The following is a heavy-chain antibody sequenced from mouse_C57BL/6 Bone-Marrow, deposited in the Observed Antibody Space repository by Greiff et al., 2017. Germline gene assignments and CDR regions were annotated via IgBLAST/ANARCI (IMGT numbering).Heavy chain of an antibody. J-gene: IGHJ3*01. D-gene: IGHD2-3*01. Sequence: EVMLVESGGGLVQPGGSLKLSCAASGFTFSDYGMAWVRQAPRKGPEWVAFISNLAYSIYYADTVTGRFTISRENAKNTLYLEMSSLRSEDTAMYYCARQDYDGYYLFAYWGQGTLVTVSA. CDR2: ISNLAYSI. CDR1: GFTFSDYG. CDR3: ARQDYDGYYLFAY. V-gene: IGHV5-15*01.